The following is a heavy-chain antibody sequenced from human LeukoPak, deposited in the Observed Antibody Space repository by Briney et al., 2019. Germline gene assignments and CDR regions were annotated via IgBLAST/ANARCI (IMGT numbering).Heavy chain of an antibody. CDR2: ISGSGGST. CDR1: GFTFSIYA. J-gene: IGHJ4*02. V-gene: IGHV3-23*01. Sequence: GGSLRLSCAASGFTFSIYAMSWVRQAPGKGLEWVSGISGSGGSTDYADSVKGRFTISRDNSKNTLYLQMNSLRAEDTAVYYCAKGFKMVYYFDSWGQGTLVTVS. CDR3: AKGFKMVYYFDS. D-gene: IGHD2-8*01.